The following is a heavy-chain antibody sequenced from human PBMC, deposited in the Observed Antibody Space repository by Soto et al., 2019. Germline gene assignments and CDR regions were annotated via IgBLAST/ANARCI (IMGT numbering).Heavy chain of an antibody. V-gene: IGHV3-72*01. CDR2: TRNKANSYTT. D-gene: IGHD3-9*01. Sequence: EVQLVESGGGLVQPGGSLRLSCAASGFTFSDHYMDWVRQAPGKGLEWVGRTRNKANSYTTEYAASVKGRFTISRDDSKNSLYLQMNSLKTEDTAVYYCARVGLRYSHDCWGQGTLVTVSS. CDR3: ARVGLRYSHDC. J-gene: IGHJ4*02. CDR1: GFTFSDHY.